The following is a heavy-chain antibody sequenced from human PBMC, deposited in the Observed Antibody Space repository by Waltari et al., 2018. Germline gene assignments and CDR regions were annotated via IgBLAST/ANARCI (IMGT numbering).Heavy chain of an antibody. CDR1: GFTFSSYS. CDR2: INQDGTEK. J-gene: IGHJ6*02. D-gene: IGHD7-27*01. Sequence: EVQLVESGGGLVKPGGSLRLSCAASGFTFSSYSMNWVRQAPGKGLEWVANINQDGTEKYYVGSVKGRFTISRDNAKNSLYLQMNSLRAEDTAVYYCARVNWGSDKKSLDVWGQGTTVTVSS. V-gene: IGHV3-7*04. CDR3: ARVNWGSDKKSLDV.